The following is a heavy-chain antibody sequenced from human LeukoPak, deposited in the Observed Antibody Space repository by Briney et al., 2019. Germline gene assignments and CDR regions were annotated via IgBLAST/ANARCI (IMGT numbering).Heavy chain of an antibody. CDR2: IGGGGNGFTT. D-gene: IGHD2-15*01. Sequence: GGSLRLSCAASGFTFSSYAMSWVRQAPGKGLEWVSAIGGGGNGFTTYYGEFMKGRFTISRDNSKNTLYLQMNSLRAEDTAVYYCARDLVRFGGWYDHWGQGSLVTVSS. V-gene: IGHV3-23*01. J-gene: IGHJ5*02. CDR1: GFTFSSYA. CDR3: ARDLVRFGGWYDH.